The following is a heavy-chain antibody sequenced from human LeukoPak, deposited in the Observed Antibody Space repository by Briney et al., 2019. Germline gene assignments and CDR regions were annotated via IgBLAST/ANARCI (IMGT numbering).Heavy chain of an antibody. J-gene: IGHJ4*02. CDR2: ISSSSSYI. CDR3: AREVRGSGSYGFDY. D-gene: IGHD3-10*01. Sequence: GGSLRLSCAASGFTFSSYGMHWVRQAPGKGLEWVSSISSSSSYIYYADSVKGRFTISRDNAKNSLYLQMNSLRAEDTAVYYCAREVRGSGSYGFDYWGQGTLVTVSS. V-gene: IGHV3-21*01. CDR1: GFTFSSYG.